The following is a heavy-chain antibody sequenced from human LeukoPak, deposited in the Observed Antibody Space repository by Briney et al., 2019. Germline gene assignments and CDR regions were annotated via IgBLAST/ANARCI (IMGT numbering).Heavy chain of an antibody. CDR3: ARGEPLAAAKAYWFDP. V-gene: IGHV1-8*01. D-gene: IGHD2-15*01. Sequence: ASVKVSCKASGYTFTSYDINWVRQATGQGLEWMGWMNPNSGNTGYAQKFQGRVTMTRNTSISTAYMELSSLRSEDTAVYYCARGEPLAAAKAYWFDPWGQGTLVTVSS. CDR1: GYTFTSYD. CDR2: MNPNSGNT. J-gene: IGHJ5*02.